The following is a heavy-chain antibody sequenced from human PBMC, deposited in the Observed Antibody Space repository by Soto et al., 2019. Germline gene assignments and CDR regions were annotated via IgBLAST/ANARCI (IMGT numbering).Heavy chain of an antibody. CDR1: GYPFTKFG. D-gene: IGHD1-26*01. J-gene: IGHJ6*04. CDR3: AKDGGHGARMHICGMDV. Sequence: QPQVVQSGVELKKPGASVRVSCKASGYPFTKFGMIWVRQAPGQGLEWMGGISGHSGGTKYGPKFRDRLTMGTDTSSKTAYMELRTLNSADTAVYYCAKDGGHGARMHICGMDVWGKGTTVTVSS. CDR2: ISGHSGGT. V-gene: IGHV1-18*01.